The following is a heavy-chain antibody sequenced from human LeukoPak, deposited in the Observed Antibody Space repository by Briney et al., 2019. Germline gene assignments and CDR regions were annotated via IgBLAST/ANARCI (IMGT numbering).Heavy chain of an antibody. CDR1: GYSFTSYW. Sequence: KPGESLKISCKGSGYSFTSYWIGWVRQMPGKGLEWMGIIYPGDSDTRYSPSFQGLVTISADKSISTAYLQWSSLKASDTAMYYCAINPAAGTDAFDIWGQGTMVTVSS. CDR3: AINPAAGTDAFDI. CDR2: IYPGDSDT. J-gene: IGHJ3*02. V-gene: IGHV5-51*03. D-gene: IGHD6-19*01.